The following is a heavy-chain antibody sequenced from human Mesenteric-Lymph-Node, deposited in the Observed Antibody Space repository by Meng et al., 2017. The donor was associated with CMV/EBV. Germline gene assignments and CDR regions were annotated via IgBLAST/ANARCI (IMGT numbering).Heavy chain of an antibody. CDR2: VIPLFDIS. CDR1: FG. CDR3: VSGGADYSGSGKTFNTLHWFDA. V-gene: IGHV1-69*01. Sequence: FGLTWVRQAPGQGLEWMGGVIPLFDISNYAPQSQDRVTITADESTSTAYMELNSLRSEDTAVYYCVSGGADYSGSGKTFNTLHWFDAWGQGTLVTVSS. J-gene: IGHJ5*02. D-gene: IGHD3-10*01.